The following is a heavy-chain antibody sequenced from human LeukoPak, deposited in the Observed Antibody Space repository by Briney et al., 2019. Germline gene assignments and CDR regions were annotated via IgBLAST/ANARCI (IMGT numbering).Heavy chain of an antibody. CDR1: AFTCRGWS. CDR3: ANRHCTSTNCYAFDY. V-gene: IGHV3-23*01. D-gene: IGHD2-2*01. J-gene: IGHJ4*02. CDR2: ISGSGGST. Sequence: PGGSLRLSCATSAFTCRGWSRGWIRQAPGKGLEWVSSISGSGGSTYYADSVKGRLTISRDNSMNTLYLQMNSLTAEDTAVYYCANRHCTSTNCYAFDYWGQGTLVTVSS.